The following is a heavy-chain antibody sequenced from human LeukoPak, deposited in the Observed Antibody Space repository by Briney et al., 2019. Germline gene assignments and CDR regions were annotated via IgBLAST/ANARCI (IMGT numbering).Heavy chain of an antibody. J-gene: IGHJ5*02. CDR1: GYTFTGYY. Sequence: ASVKVSCKASGYTFTGYYIHWVRQAPGQGLEWMGRINPNNGGTNYAQKFQGRVTMTRDTSISTAYMELSRLRSDDTAVYYCARMDYYDSSGYGYWFDPWGQGTLVTVSS. D-gene: IGHD3-22*01. CDR3: ARMDYYDSSGYGYWFDP. CDR2: INPNNGGT. V-gene: IGHV1-2*06.